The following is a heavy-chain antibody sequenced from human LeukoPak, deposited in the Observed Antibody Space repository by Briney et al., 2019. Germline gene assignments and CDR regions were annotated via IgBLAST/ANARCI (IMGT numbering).Heavy chain of an antibody. CDR1: GYSFTSYW. D-gene: IGHD3-3*01. V-gene: IGHV5-51*01. Sequence: GESLKISCKGSGYSFTSYWIGWVRQMPGKGLEWMGIIYPGDSDTRYSPSFQGQVTISADKSISTAYLQWSSLKASDTAMYYCARLGIEYDFWSGYSPNDYWGQGTLVTASS. CDR2: IYPGDSDT. J-gene: IGHJ4*02. CDR3: ARLGIEYDFWSGYSPNDY.